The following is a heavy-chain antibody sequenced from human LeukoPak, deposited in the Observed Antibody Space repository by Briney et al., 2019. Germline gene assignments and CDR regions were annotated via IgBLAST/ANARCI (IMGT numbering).Heavy chain of an antibody. CDR2: IYTSGSP. CDR3: ARGVPEYYDFWSGYFYYFDY. J-gene: IGHJ4*02. D-gene: IGHD3-3*01. Sequence: SETLSLTCAVSGGSITSYYWSWTRQPAGEGLEWIGRIYTSGSPNYNPSLKSRVTMSVDTSKNQFSLKLTSVTAADTAVYYCARGVPEYYDFWSGYFYYFDYWGQGTLVTVSS. V-gene: IGHV4-59*10. CDR1: GGSITSYY.